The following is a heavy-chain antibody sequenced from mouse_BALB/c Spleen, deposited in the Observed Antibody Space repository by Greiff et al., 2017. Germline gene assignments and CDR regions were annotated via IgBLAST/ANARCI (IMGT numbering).Heavy chain of an antibody. J-gene: IGHJ1*01. CDR3: ARGGLRRGYFGV. CDR1: GFTFSSFG. D-gene: IGHD2-2*01. CDR2: ISSGSSTI. V-gene: IGHV5-17*02. Sequence: EVKVVESGGGLVQPGGSRKLSCAASGFTFSSFGMHWVRQAPEKGLEWVAYISSGSSTIYYADTVKGRFTISRDNPKNTLFLQMTSLRSEDTAMYYCARGGLRRGYFGVWGAGTTVTVSS.